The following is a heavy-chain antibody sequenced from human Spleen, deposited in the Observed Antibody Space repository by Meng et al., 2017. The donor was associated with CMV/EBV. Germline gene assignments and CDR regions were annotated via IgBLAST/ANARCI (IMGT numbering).Heavy chain of an antibody. D-gene: IGHD5-12*01. Sequence: GESLKISCVASGFTFSSYEMNWVRQGPGKGLEWVSSVSSDSDFRTYAESVKGRFTVSRDDAMNSLILQMDSLRVDDTAVYYCARDKLTFGYEAMSASYFDLWGQGTLVTVSS. CDR1: GFTFSSYE. CDR3: ARDKLTFGYEAMSASYFDL. J-gene: IGHJ4*02. V-gene: IGHV3-21*06. CDR2: VSSDSDFR.